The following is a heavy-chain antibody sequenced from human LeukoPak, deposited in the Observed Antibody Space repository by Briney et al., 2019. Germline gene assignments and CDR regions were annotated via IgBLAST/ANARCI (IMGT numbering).Heavy chain of an antibody. V-gene: IGHV3-30*02. Sequence: GGSLRLSCAASGFTFSSYGMHWVRQAPGKGLEWVAFIRYDGSNKYYADSVKGRFTISRDNAKNSLYLQMNSLRAEDTAVYYCVRDVEGIVVAVAATAYFDLWGRGTLVTVSS. D-gene: IGHD2-15*01. CDR1: GFTFSSYG. CDR3: VRDVEGIVVAVAATAYFDL. J-gene: IGHJ2*01. CDR2: IRYDGSNK.